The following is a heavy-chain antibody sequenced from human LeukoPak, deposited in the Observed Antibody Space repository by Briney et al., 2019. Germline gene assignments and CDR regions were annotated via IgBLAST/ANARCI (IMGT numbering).Heavy chain of an antibody. D-gene: IGHD3-16*01. V-gene: IGHV3-66*01. CDR2: IYSGGGT. J-gene: IGHJ3*02. Sequence: PGGSLRLSCAASGFTVSSNSMSWVRQAPGKGLEWVSVIYSGGGTYYADAVKGRFTISRDNSKNTLYLQMNSLRAGDTAVYYCARDHYVDAFDIWGQGTMVTVSS. CDR1: GFTVSSNS. CDR3: ARDHYVDAFDI.